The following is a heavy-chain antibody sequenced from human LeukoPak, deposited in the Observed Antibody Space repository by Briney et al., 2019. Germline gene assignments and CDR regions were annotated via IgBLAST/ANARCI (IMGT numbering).Heavy chain of an antibody. Sequence: SETLSLTCSVSSGSISSSSYYWGWVRQPPGKGLEWIGSMFFTDNAYYNPSLKSRVTISVDTSENQFSLKLSSMTAADTAVYYCARHVVGNYDLLSFDYWGQGTLVTVSS. CDR1: SGSISSSSYY. V-gene: IGHV4-39*01. CDR2: MFFTDNA. CDR3: ARHVVGNYDLLSFDY. D-gene: IGHD1-7*01. J-gene: IGHJ4*02.